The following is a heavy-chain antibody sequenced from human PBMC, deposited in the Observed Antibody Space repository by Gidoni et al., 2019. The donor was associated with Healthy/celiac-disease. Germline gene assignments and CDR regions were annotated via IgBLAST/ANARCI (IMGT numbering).Heavy chain of an antibody. CDR3: ARGYGNIVVVVAVKGYGMDV. CDR1: GGSFSGYY. Sequence: QVQLQQWGAGLLKPSETLSLTCAVYGGSFSGYYWSWIRQPPGKGLEWIGEINHSGSTNYNPSLKSRVTISVDTSKNQFSLKLSSVTAADTAVYYCARGYGNIVVVVAVKGYGMDVWGQGTTVTVSS. V-gene: IGHV4-34*01. D-gene: IGHD2-15*01. J-gene: IGHJ6*02. CDR2: INHSGST.